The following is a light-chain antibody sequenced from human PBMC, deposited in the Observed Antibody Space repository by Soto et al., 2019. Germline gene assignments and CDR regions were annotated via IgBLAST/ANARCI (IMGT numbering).Light chain of an antibody. CDR3: QQYNNWPPRT. CDR1: HAVPNN. V-gene: IGKV1-9*01. J-gene: IGKJ1*01. Sequence: DIHLTQSPSFLSASLGDRVTITCRPSHAVPNNMAWYQQKPGKPPKLLIYEEPTLHSGVPSRFSGRKSGTQFTLTIDSLQPEDFAVYYCQQYNNWPPRTFGQGTKVDIK. CDR2: EEP.